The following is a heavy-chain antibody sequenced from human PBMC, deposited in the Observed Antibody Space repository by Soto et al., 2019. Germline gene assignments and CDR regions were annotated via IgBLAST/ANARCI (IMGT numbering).Heavy chain of an antibody. CDR1: GGSISSYY. Sequence: ETLSLTCTVSGGSISSYYWSWIRQPPGKGLEWIGYIYYSGSTNYNPSLKSRVTISVDTSKNQFSLKLSSVTAADTAVYYCARGVLLWFGEPSNDYYYYGMDVWGQGTTVTVSS. CDR3: ARGVLLWFGEPSNDYYYYGMDV. D-gene: IGHD3-10*01. CDR2: IYYSGST. V-gene: IGHV4-59*01. J-gene: IGHJ6*02.